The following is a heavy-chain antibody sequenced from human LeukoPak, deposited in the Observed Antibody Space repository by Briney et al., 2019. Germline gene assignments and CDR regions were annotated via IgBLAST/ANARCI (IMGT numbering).Heavy chain of an antibody. CDR3: ARDGYCSGGSCYKGRFDY. D-gene: IGHD2-15*01. CDR1: GFTFSNFA. Sequence: GGSLRLSCSASGFTFSNFAMSWVRQAPGKGLEWVSTISDSGGSTYYADSLKGRFTISRDNFKNTLYLQMNSLRAEDTAVYYCARDGYCSGGSCYKGRFDYWGQGTLVTVSS. J-gene: IGHJ4*02. V-gene: IGHV3-23*01. CDR2: ISDSGGST.